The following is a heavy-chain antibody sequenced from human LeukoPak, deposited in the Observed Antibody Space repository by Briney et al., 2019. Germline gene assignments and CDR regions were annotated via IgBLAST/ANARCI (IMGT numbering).Heavy chain of an antibody. CDR1: GGTFSSYA. Sequence: GASVKVSCKASGGTFSSYAISWVRQAPGQGLEWMGGIIPIFGTANYAQKFQGRVTITADESTSTAYMELSSLRSEDTAVYYCARTARDISGYVSYYFDYWGQGTVVTVSS. D-gene: IGHD3-22*01. V-gene: IGHV1-69*13. CDR3: ARTARDISGYVSYYFDY. J-gene: IGHJ4*02. CDR2: IIPIFGTA.